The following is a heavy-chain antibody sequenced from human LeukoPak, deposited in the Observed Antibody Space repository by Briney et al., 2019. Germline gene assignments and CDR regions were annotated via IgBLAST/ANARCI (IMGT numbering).Heavy chain of an antibody. D-gene: IGHD5-12*01. CDR3: AGRGYYFDY. CDR1: GFTFSSYS. CDR2: ISSGSSTI. V-gene: IGHV3-48*04. Sequence: GGSLRLSCAASGFTFSSYSMNWVRQAPGKGLEWVSYISSGSSTIYYADSVKGRFTISRDNAKNSLYPQMNSLRAEDTAVYYCAGRGYYFDYWGQGTLVTVSS. J-gene: IGHJ4*02.